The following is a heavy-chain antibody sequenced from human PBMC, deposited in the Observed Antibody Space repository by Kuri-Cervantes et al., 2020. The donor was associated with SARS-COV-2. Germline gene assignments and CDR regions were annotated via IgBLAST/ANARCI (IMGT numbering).Heavy chain of an antibody. CDR3: ARDLGVVVPAIDYGMDV. Sequence: GGSLRLSCAASGFTFSSYAMHWVRQAPGKGLEGVAVISYDGSNKYYAGSVKGRFTISRDNSKNTLYLQMNSLRAEDTAVYYCARDLGVVVPAIDYGMDVWGQGTTVTVSS. D-gene: IGHD2-2*01. J-gene: IGHJ6*02. CDR2: ISYDGSNK. V-gene: IGHV3-30-3*01. CDR1: GFTFSSYA.